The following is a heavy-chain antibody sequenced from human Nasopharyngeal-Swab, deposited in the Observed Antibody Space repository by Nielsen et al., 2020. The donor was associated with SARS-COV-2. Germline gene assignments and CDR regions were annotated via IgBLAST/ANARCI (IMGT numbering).Heavy chain of an antibody. V-gene: IGHV3-7*01. Sequence: GALRLSCAASGFTFSPYWMTWVRQAPGKGLEWVANVKQDGTEKYFVDSVKGRFTISRDNAKNSLYLHMNSLRAEDTAVYYCARDEILDYWGQGTLVTVSS. CDR2: VKQDGTEK. CDR1: GFTFSPYW. J-gene: IGHJ4*02. D-gene: IGHD2/OR15-2a*01. CDR3: ARDEILDY.